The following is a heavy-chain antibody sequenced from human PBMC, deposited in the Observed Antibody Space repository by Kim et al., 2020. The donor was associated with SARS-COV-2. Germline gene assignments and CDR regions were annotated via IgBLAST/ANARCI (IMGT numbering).Heavy chain of an antibody. D-gene: IGHD5-18*01. V-gene: IGHV4-30-2*04. CDR3: ARGGLSGFSYGYVEFDY. J-gene: IGHJ4*02. Sequence: SLKSRVTISVDTSKNQFSLKLSSVTAADTAVYYCARGGLSGFSYGYVEFDYWGQGTLVTVSS.